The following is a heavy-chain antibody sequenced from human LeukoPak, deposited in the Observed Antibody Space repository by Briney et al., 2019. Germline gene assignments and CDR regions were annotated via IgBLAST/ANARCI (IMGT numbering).Heavy chain of an antibody. CDR1: GFTFADYL. D-gene: IGHD1-14*01. J-gene: IGHJ6*02. CDR3: AKVSGGGLYYDGMDV. V-gene: IGHV3-33*06. CDR2: IWSNGRNK. Sequence: GGSLRLSCTASGFTFADYLMSWFRQAPGKGLEWVAVIWSNGRNKYYADSVKGRFTISRDSSKNTLYLQMNSLRAEDTAVYYCAKVSGGGLYYDGMDVWGQGTTVTVSS.